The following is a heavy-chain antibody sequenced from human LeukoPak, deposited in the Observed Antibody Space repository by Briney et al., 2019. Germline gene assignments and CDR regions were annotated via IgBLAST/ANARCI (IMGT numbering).Heavy chain of an antibody. D-gene: IGHD3-10*01. V-gene: IGHV3-23*01. CDR2: ISGSGGST. CDR1: GFTFSSYA. Sequence: GGSLGLSCAASGFTFSSYAMSWVRQAPGKGLEWVSAISGSGGSTYYADSVKGRFTNSRDNSKNTLYLQMNSLRAEDTAVYYCAKDTYYYGSGSYWDYWGQGTLVTVSS. J-gene: IGHJ4*02. CDR3: AKDTYYYGSGSYWDY.